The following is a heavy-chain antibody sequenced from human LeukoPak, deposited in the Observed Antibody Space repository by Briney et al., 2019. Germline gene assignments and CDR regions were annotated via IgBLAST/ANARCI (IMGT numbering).Heavy chain of an antibody. CDR2: IYSSGST. J-gene: IGHJ5*02. D-gene: IGHD6-13*01. Sequence: SGTLSLTCTVSGGSISGFYWGWIRQPAGKGLEWIGRIYSSGSTNYNASLKSRVTMSVDTSKIQFSRKLSAVTAADTAVYYCARAHPWGWYFDPWGQGTLVTVSS. V-gene: IGHV4-4*07. CDR1: GGSISGFY. CDR3: ARAHPWGWYFDP.